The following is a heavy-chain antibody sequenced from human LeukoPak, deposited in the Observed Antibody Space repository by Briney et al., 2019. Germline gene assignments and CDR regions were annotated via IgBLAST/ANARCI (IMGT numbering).Heavy chain of an antibody. V-gene: IGHV1-18*01. CDR3: ARVPKDWGSSRYVDY. Sequence: GASVKVSCKASGYTFTSYGISWVRQAPGQGLEWMGRISAYNGNTNYAQKLQGRVTMTTDTSTSTAYMELRSLRSDDTAVYYCARVPKDWGSSRYVDYWGQGTLVTVSS. J-gene: IGHJ4*02. D-gene: IGHD7-27*01. CDR2: ISAYNGNT. CDR1: GYTFTSYG.